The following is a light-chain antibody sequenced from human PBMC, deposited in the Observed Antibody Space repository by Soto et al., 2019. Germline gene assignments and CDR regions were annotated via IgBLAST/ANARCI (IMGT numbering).Light chain of an antibody. CDR3: QQSYSTSLT. Sequence: DIQMTQSPSSVSASVGDRLTITCRASQGISSWLAWYQQKPGKAPQLLIYSASSLHIGVPSRFRGSGSGTVFTLTITSLQPEDFATYYCQQSYSTSLTFGGGTKVDIK. J-gene: IGKJ4*01. V-gene: IGKV1-12*01. CDR1: QGISSW. CDR2: SAS.